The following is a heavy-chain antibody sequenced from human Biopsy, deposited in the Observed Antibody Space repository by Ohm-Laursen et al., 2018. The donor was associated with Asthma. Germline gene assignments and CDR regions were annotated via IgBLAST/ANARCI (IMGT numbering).Heavy chain of an antibody. CDR3: ASDFPKDYVRYNFQF. CDR2: HDHEEGGT. D-gene: IGHD4-17*01. V-gene: IGHV1-24*01. J-gene: IGHJ4*02. CDR1: GYSLTDLS. Sequence: SVKVSCKISGYSLTDLSMHWVRQAPGQGLEWMGGHDHEEGGTVNARRFQGRVTMTEDTSTDTAYMELSSLSSDDTAVYYCASDFPKDYVRYNFQFWGQGTLVTVSS.